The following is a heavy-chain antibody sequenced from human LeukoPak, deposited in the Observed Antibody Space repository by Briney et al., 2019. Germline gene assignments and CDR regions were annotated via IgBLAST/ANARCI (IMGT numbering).Heavy chain of an antibody. CDR3: ITPLPYSAQ. CDR2: IKPKTDGETT. J-gene: IGHJ4*02. V-gene: IGHV3-15*07. Sequence: GGSLRLSCVASGFTFSDYAMNWVRQAPGKGLEWVGRIKPKTDGETTEYAAPVKDRFSISRDDSKSMMYLQMNSLKTEDTAVYYCITPLPYSAQGGQGTLVTVSS. D-gene: IGHD2-21*01. CDR1: GFTFSDYA.